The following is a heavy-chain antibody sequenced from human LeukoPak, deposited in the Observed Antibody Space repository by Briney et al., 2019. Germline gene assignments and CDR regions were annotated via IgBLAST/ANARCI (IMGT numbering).Heavy chain of an antibody. Sequence: GDSLMISCKCSGYSFTIYWISWARQLPGKGLEWMGRIDPSDSYTNYSPSFQGHVTISADNSISTAYLKWSSLKASDTAMYYCASIAARPFLFGMDVWGQGTTVTVSS. D-gene: IGHD6-6*01. J-gene: IGHJ6*02. V-gene: IGHV5-10-1*01. CDR2: IDPSDSYT. CDR1: GYSFTIYW. CDR3: ASIAARPFLFGMDV.